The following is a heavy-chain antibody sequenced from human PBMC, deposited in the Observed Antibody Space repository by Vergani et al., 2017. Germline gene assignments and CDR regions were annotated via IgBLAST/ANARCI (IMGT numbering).Heavy chain of an antibody. CDR2: IYFNGRT. CDR1: GRSLTPYY. CDR3: VRDTRRYFLDSIDGGDSDSPPFVPAV. J-gene: IGHJ3*01. Sequence: QVALQESGPGLVRPSETLSLTCTVSGRSLTPYYWSWIRQSPGKGLEWIGNIYFNGRTKYNPSLNSRVTISADTSKAQLSLRLTSMSAADTAVYYCVRDTRRYFLDSIDGGDSDSPPFVPAVWGLGTLVIVSS. V-gene: IGHV4-59*01. D-gene: IGHD3-9*01.